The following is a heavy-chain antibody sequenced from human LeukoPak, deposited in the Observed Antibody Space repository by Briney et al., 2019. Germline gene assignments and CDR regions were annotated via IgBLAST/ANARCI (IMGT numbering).Heavy chain of an antibody. CDR2: IIPIFGTA. Sequence: ASVKVSCKASAGTFSSYAISWVRQAPGQGLEWMGGIIPIFGTANYAQKFQGRVTITADESKSTAYMELSSLRSEDTAVYYCARVRYCSSTSCYAYGGPFDYWGQGTLVTVSS. CDR1: AGTFSSYA. J-gene: IGHJ4*02. CDR3: ARVRYCSSTSCYAYGGPFDY. D-gene: IGHD2-2*01. V-gene: IGHV1-69*01.